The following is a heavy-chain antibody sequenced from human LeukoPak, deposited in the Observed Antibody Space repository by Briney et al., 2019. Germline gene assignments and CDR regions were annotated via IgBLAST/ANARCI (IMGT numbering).Heavy chain of an antibody. CDR1: GFTFSSYD. Sequence: GGSLRLSCAASGFTFSSYDMHWVRQATGKGLEWVSAIGTAGDPYYPGSVKSRFTISRENAKNSLYPQMNSLRAGDTAVYYCARGALQQWLRPYYYYGMDVWGKGTTVTVSS. CDR2: IGTAGDP. D-gene: IGHD6-19*01. CDR3: ARGALQQWLRPYYYYGMDV. J-gene: IGHJ6*04. V-gene: IGHV3-13*05.